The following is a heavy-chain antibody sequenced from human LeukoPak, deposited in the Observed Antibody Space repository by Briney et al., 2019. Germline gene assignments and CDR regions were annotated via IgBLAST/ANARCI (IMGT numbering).Heavy chain of an antibody. J-gene: IGHJ4*02. CDR3: ARGRTTVVTPFDY. CDR2: IYYSGST. D-gene: IGHD4-23*01. V-gene: IGHV4-59*01. CDR1: GGSISSYY. Sequence: PSETLSLTCTVSGGSISSYYWSWIRQPPGKGLEWIGYIYYSGSTNYNPSLKSRVTISVDTSKNQFSLKLSSVTAADTAVYYCARGRTTVVTPFDYWGQGTLVTVSS.